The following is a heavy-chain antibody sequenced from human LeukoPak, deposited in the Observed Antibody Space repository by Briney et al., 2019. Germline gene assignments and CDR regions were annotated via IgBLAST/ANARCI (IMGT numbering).Heavy chain of an antibody. Sequence: SVKVSFKASGGTFSSYAISWVRQATGQGLEWMGGIIPIFGTANYAQKFQGRVTITTDESTSTAYMELSSLRSEDTAVYYCARDRSTYYDSSGPLDYWGQGTLVTVSS. CDR1: GGTFSSYA. CDR3: ARDRSTYYDSSGPLDY. J-gene: IGHJ4*02. V-gene: IGHV1-69*05. D-gene: IGHD3-22*01. CDR2: IIPIFGTA.